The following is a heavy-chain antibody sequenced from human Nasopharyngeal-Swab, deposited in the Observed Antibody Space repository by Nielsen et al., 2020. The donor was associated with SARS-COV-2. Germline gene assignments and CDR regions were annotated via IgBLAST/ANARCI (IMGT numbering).Heavy chain of an antibody. CDR3: ATGVAVAGHTHFVDY. CDR1: GYTLTELS. CDR2: FDPEDGET. V-gene: IGHV1-24*01. J-gene: IGHJ4*02. D-gene: IGHD6-19*01. Sequence: ASVKVSCKVSGYTLTELSMHWVRQAPGKGLEWMGGFDPEDGETIYAQKFQGRVTMTEDTSTDTAYMELSSLRSEDTAVYYCATGVAVAGHTHFVDYWGQGTLVTVSS.